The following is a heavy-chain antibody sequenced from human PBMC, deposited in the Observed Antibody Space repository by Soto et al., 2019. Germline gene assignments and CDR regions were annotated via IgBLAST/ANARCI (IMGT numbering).Heavy chain of an antibody. V-gene: IGHV3-74*03. Sequence: VGSLRLSCAASYFSLSPYWMHWVRQVPGRGLEWVARLSSDGFGAAYADSVKGRFFISRDIARNTLSLQMNSLRADDTAVYYCARDLGGPDYWGRGTSVTVSS. CDR1: YFSLSPYW. CDR3: ARDLGGPDY. D-gene: IGHD3-16*01. J-gene: IGHJ4*02. CDR2: LSSDGFGA.